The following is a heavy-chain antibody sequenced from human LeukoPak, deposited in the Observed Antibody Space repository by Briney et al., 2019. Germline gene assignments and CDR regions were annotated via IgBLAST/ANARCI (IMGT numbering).Heavy chain of an antibody. Sequence: ASETLSLTCTVSGGSISSYYWSWIRQPPGKGLEWIGYIYYSGSTNYDPSLKSRVTISVDTSKNQFSLNLSSVTAADTAVYYCARGPLTGPSFDYWGQGILVTVSS. CDR2: IYYSGST. D-gene: IGHD3-9*01. J-gene: IGHJ4*02. V-gene: IGHV4-59*08. CDR3: ARGPLTGPSFDY. CDR1: GGSISSYY.